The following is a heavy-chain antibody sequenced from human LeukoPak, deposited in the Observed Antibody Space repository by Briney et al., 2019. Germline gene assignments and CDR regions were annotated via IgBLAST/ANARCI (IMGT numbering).Heavy chain of an antibody. J-gene: IGHJ4*02. CDR1: GGTFSNYA. CDR3: AREVPTYYDSSGAFDY. D-gene: IGHD3-22*01. V-gene: IGHV1-69*05. CDR2: VIPIFGTA. Sequence: GASVKVSCKASGGTFSNYAISWVRQAPGQGLELMGRVIPIFGTANYAQKFQGRVTITTDESTSTAYMELSSLRSEDTAVYYCAREVPTYYDSSGAFDYWGQGTLVTVSS.